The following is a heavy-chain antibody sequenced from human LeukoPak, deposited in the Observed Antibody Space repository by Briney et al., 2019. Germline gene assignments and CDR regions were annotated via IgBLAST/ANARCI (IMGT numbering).Heavy chain of an antibody. Sequence: GGSLRLSCAASGFTFSSYAMSWVRQAPGKGLEWVSAISGSGGSTYYADSVKGRFTISRDNSKNTLYLQMNSLRAEDTAVYYCAKVDNYDSSGYSSKNYFDYWGQGTLVTVSS. CDR1: GFTFSSYA. J-gene: IGHJ4*02. CDR3: AKVDNYDSSGYSSKNYFDY. D-gene: IGHD3-22*01. CDR2: ISGSGGST. V-gene: IGHV3-23*01.